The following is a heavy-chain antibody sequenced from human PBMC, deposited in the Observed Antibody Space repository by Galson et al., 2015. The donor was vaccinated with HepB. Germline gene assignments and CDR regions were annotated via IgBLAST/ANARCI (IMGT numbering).Heavy chain of an antibody. CDR1: GFTFNVYA. J-gene: IGHJ2*01. CDR3: ARLIKGSTYNTSHWYFDL. Sequence: SLRLSCATSGFTFNVYAMSWVRQAPGKGLEWVSSIGDSNARTYYADSVKGRFTISRDNSKNTLYLQMDSLKASDTAIFYCARLIKGSTYNTSHWYFDLWGRGTLVTVSS. CDR2: IGDSNART. V-gene: IGHV3-23*01. D-gene: IGHD1-14*01.